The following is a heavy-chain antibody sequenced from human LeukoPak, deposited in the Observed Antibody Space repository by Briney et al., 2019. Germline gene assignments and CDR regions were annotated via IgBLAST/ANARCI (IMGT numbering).Heavy chain of an antibody. CDR3: ARHRSDSYSSPIDY. CDR2: VSPGDSDA. D-gene: IGHD6-6*01. V-gene: IGHV5-51*01. CDR1: GYSFANYF. Sequence: GESLKISCQGSGYSFANYFIGWVRQMPGKGLEWMAIVSPGDSDARYCPSFRGRVTISADRSISTVYLEWSSLEASDTAMYYCARHRSDSYSSPIDYWGQGTLVTVSS. J-gene: IGHJ4*02.